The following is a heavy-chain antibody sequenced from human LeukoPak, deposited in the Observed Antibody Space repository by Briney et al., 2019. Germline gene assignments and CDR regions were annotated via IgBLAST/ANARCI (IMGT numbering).Heavy chain of an antibody. CDR2: ISYDGSSQ. J-gene: IGHJ4*02. CDR1: KFTFGTFT. D-gene: IGHD3-3*01. Sequence: GGSLRLSCAASKFTFGTFTMHWVRQAPGKGLEWLAVISYDGSSQYYADSVKGRFTISRDNSKNTLYLQMNSLRAEDTAVYYCARDLSDNFWSGYYFDYWGQGTLVTVSS. V-gene: IGHV3-30*04. CDR3: ARDLSDNFWSGYYFDY.